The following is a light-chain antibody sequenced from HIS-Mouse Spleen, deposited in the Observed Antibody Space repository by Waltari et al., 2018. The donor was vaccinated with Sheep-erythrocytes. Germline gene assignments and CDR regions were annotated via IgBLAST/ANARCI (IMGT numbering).Light chain of an antibody. CDR3: CSYAGSYNHV. J-gene: IGLJ1*01. Sequence: QSALTQPRSVSGSPGQSVTISCTGTSSDVGGYNYVSWYQQHPGKAPKLMLYDVSQRPSGVPDRFSGSKSGNTASLTISGLQAEDEADYYCCSYAGSYNHVFATGTKVTVL. CDR1: SSDVGGYNY. V-gene: IGLV2-11*01. CDR2: DVS.